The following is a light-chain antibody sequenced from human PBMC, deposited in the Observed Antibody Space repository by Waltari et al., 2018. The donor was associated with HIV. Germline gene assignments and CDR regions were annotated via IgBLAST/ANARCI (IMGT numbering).Light chain of an antibody. V-gene: IGKV4-1*01. CDR2: WAS. J-gene: IGKJ4*01. CDR3: QQYYNSPIT. Sequence: DIVMTQSPDSLAVSLGERATFNCKSSHSVFYSSNNQSLLAWYQQKPGQPPKLLIYWASTRESGVPDRFNGSGSGTNFTLTISVLQAEDVATYYCQQYYNSPITFGGGTKVEIK. CDR1: HSVFYSSNNQSL.